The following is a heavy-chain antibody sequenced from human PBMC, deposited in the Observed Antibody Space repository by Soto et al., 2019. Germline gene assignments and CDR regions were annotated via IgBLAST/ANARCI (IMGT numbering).Heavy chain of an antibody. CDR3: ARGRYGDY. V-gene: IGHV1-18*01. D-gene: IGHD1-1*01. CDR1: GYIFTTYG. CDR2: ISAHNGNT. J-gene: IGHJ4*02. Sequence: QVHLVQSGAEVKKPGASVKVSCKGSGYIFTTYGITWVRQAPGQGLEWMGWISAHNGNTNYAQKLQGRVTVTRDTSTSTAYRELRNLRSDDTTVYYCARGRYGDYWGQGALVTVSS.